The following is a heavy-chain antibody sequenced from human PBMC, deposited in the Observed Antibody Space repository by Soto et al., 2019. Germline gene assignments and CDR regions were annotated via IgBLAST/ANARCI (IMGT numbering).Heavy chain of an antibody. CDR3: ARALPPQFWSGKFYEYYYYYYMDV. J-gene: IGHJ6*03. D-gene: IGHD3-3*02. V-gene: IGHV4-39*01. CDR1: GGSISSSSYY. Sequence: SETLSLTCTVSGGSISSSSYYWGWIRQPPGKGLEWIGSIYYSGSTYYNPSLKSRVTISVDTSKNQFSLKLSSVTAADSAVYYCARALPPQFWSGKFYEYYYYYYMDVWGKGTTVTVSS. CDR2: IYYSGST.